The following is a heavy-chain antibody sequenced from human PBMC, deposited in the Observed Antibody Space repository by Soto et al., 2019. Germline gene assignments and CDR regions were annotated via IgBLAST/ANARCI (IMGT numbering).Heavy chain of an antibody. V-gene: IGHV3-15*07. CDR1: GFIFSHAW. Sequence: EVQLVESGGDLVKPGGSLRLSCAASGFIFSHAWFHWVRQPPGKGLELVGRVKNNGGATDYAESVKGRFTISRDDSKDTVYLQMSSLRTEDTAIYYCAADLGPAYDSNSWFAPWGQGTLVTVSS. CDR2: VKNNGGAT. J-gene: IGHJ5*02. D-gene: IGHD2-21*01. CDR3: AADLGPAYDSNSWFAP.